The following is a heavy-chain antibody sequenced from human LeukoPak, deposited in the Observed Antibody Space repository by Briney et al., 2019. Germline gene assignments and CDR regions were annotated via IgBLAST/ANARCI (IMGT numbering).Heavy chain of an antibody. CDR1: GGSISNYY. Sequence: SETLSLTCTVSGGSISNYYWSWIRQPPGKGLEWIGYIYYSGSTNYNPSLKSRVTISVDTSKNQFSLKLSSVTAADTAVYYCARASLWFGTDFDYWGQGTLVTVSS. CDR2: IYYSGST. V-gene: IGHV4-59*01. J-gene: IGHJ4*02. D-gene: IGHD3-10*01. CDR3: ARASLWFGTDFDY.